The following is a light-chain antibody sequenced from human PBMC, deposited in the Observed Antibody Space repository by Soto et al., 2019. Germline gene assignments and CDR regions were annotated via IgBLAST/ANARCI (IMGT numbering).Light chain of an antibody. Sequence: EIVLTQSPVTLSLSPGERATLSCRASQSISGNYLAWYQQKPGQAPRLLIYGASNRATGIPERFSGSGSGTDFTLTIGRLEPQDSAMYYCQQYVISVTFGQGTRLENK. J-gene: IGKJ5*01. CDR3: QQYVISVT. CDR1: QSISGNY. CDR2: GAS. V-gene: IGKV3-20*01.